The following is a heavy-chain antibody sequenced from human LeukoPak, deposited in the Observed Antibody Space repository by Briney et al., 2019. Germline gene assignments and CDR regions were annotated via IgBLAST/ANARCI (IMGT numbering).Heavy chain of an antibody. Sequence: TSETLSLTCTVSGGSIRSYYWSWIRQPPGKGLEWIGYIYYSGSNNYNPSLKSRVTISVDTSKNQFPLKLSSVTAADTAVYYCARHCSTLTGYCYDYWGQGTLVTVSS. CDR2: IYYSGSN. CDR1: GGSIRSYY. V-gene: IGHV4-59*08. J-gene: IGHJ4*02. D-gene: IGHD3-9*01. CDR3: ARHCSTLTGYCYDY.